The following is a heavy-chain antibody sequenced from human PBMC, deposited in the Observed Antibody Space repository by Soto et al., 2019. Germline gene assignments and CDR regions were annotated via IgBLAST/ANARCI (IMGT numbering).Heavy chain of an antibody. CDR1: GYTFTGYC. Sequence: VQLVQSGAEVKQPGASVKGSCKASGYTFTGYCMHWVRQAPGQGLEWMGWINPNSGGTNYAQKFQGWVTMTRDTSISTAYMELSRLRSDDTAVYYCARDAYYDFWSGPSLSFDYWGQGTLVTVSS. D-gene: IGHD3-3*01. J-gene: IGHJ4*02. CDR2: INPNSGGT. CDR3: ARDAYYDFWSGPSLSFDY. V-gene: IGHV1-2*04.